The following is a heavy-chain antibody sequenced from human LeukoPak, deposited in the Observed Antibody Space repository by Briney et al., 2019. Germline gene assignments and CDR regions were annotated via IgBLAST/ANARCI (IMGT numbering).Heavy chain of an antibody. Sequence: PGGSLRLSCAASGFTFSIYGMHWVRQAPGKGLEWVAVISYDGSNKYYADSVKGRFTISRDNSKNTLYLQMNSLRAEDTAVYYCAKDGDVWGQGTTVTVSS. CDR1: GFTFSIYG. CDR3: AKDGDV. V-gene: IGHV3-30*18. CDR2: ISYDGSNK. J-gene: IGHJ6*02.